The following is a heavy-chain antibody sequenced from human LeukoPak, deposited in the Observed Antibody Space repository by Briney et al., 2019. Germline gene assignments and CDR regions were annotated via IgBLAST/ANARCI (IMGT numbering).Heavy chain of an antibody. CDR1: GGSISSGSYY. V-gene: IGHV4-61*02. Sequence: PSETLSLTCTVSGGSISSGSYYWSWIRQPAGKGLEWIGRIYTSGSTHYNPSLKSRVTISVDTSKNQFSLKLSSVTAADTAVYYCARAYHMVREHPLSGWFDPWGQGTLVTVSS. CDR2: IYTSGST. CDR3: ARAYHMVREHPLSGWFDP. J-gene: IGHJ5*02. D-gene: IGHD3-10*01.